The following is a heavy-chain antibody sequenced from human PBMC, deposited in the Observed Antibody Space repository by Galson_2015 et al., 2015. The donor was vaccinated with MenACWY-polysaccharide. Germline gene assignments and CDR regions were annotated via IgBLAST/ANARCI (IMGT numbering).Heavy chain of an antibody. CDR1: GYSFSSYD. Sequence: SVKVSCKASGYSFSSYDINWVRQTTGQGLEWMGWMNPNGGNTGYAQKFQGRATMTRNTSISIAYMELSSLRSEDTAVYYCARGRKYYYDSSGYLNWFDPWGQGTLVTVSS. V-gene: IGHV1-8*01. CDR2: MNPNGGNT. D-gene: IGHD3-22*01. J-gene: IGHJ5*02. CDR3: ARGRKYYYDSSGYLNWFDP.